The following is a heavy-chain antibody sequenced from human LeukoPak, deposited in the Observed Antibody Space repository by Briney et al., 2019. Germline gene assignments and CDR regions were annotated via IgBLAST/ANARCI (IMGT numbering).Heavy chain of an antibody. CDR1: GFTFSSYA. D-gene: IGHD6-19*01. CDR3: AKEGSGWHIKHDAFDI. V-gene: IGHV3-23*01. Sequence: GGSLRLSCAASGFTFSSYAMSWVRQAPGKGLEWVSAISGSGGSTYYADSVKGRFTISRDNSKNTLYLQMNSLRAEDTAVYYCAKEGSGWHIKHDAFDIWGQGTMVTVSS. CDR2: ISGSGGST. J-gene: IGHJ3*02.